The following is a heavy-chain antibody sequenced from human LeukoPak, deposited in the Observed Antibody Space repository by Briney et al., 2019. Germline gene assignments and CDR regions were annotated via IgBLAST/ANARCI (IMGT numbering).Heavy chain of an antibody. CDR2: IYYSGST. D-gene: IGHD3-22*01. J-gene: IGHJ3*02. CDR1: GGSINSGGYY. CDR3: ARYGDGVDYYDSSGYYPSAFDI. V-gene: IGHV4-31*03. Sequence: SQTLSLTCTVSGGSINSGGYYWSWIRQHPGKGLEWIGYIYYSGSTYYNPSLKSRVTISVDTSKNQFSLKLSSVTAADTAVYYCARYGDGVDYYDSSGYYPSAFDIWGQGTMVTVSS.